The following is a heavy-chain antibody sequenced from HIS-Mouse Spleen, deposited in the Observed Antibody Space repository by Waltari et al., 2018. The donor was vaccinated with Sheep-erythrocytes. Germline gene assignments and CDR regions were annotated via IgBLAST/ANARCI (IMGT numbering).Heavy chain of an antibody. V-gene: IGHV4-31*03. CDR2: IYYSGST. CDR1: GGPISRGGYY. Sequence: QVQLQESGPGLVKPSQTLSLTCTVSGGPISRGGYYWSWIRQHPGKGLEWIGYIYYSGSTYYNPSLKSRVTISVDTSKNQFSLKLSSVTAADTAVYYCARLITMVRGVTWYFDLWGRGTLVTVSS. CDR3: ARLITMVRGVTWYFDL. J-gene: IGHJ2*01. D-gene: IGHD3-10*01.